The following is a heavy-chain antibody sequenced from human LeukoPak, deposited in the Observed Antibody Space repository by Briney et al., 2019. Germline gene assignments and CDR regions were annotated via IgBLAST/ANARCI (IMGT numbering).Heavy chain of an antibody. J-gene: IGHJ4*02. Sequence: TSETLSLTCAVYGGSFSGYYWSWIRQPPGKGLEWIGEINHSGSTNYNPSLKSRVTISVDTSKNQFSLKLSSVTAADTAVYYCARGRWLALDYWGQGTLVTVSS. CDR2: INHSGST. D-gene: IGHD6-19*01. V-gene: IGHV4-34*01. CDR1: GGSFSGYY. CDR3: ARGRWLALDY.